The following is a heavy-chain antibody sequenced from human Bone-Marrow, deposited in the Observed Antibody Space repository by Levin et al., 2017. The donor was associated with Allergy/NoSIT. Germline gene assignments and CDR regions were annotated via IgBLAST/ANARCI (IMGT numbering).Heavy chain of an antibody. CDR2: IYPGDSDT. CDR3: AREPVLLSTYYDFWSGYRFWFDP. V-gene: IGHV5-51*01. CDR1: GYSFTSYW. Sequence: GGSLRLSCKGSGYSFTSYWIGWVRQMPGKGLEWMGIIYPGDSDTRYSPSFQGQVTISADKSISTAYLQWSSLKASDTAMYYCAREPVLLSTYYDFWSGYRFWFDPWGQGTLVTVSS. J-gene: IGHJ5*02. D-gene: IGHD3-3*01.